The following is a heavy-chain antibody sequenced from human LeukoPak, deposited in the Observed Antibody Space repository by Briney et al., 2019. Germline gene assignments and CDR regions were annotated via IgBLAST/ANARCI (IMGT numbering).Heavy chain of an antibody. J-gene: IGHJ4*02. Sequence: PGGSLRLSCAASGFTVSSNYMSWVRQAPGKGLEWVSVIYSGGSTYYADSVKGRFTISRDNSKNTLYLQMDSLRVEDTAVYYCVKDADSASFRTDYWGQGTLVTVSS. CDR2: IYSGGST. CDR3: VKDADSASFRTDY. V-gene: IGHV3-53*01. D-gene: IGHD2-2*01. CDR1: GFTVSSNY.